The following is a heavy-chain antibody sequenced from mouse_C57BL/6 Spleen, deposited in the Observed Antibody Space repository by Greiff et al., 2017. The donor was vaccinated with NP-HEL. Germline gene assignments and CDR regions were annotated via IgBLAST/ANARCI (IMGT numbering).Heavy chain of an antibody. J-gene: IGHJ1*03. CDR1: GYAFSSYW. CDR3: ARRDYYGSSDGYFDV. Sequence: VQLQQSGAELVKPGASVKISCKASGYAFSSYWMNWVKQRPGKGLEWIGQIYPGDGDTNYNGKFKGKATLTADKSSSAAYMQLSSLTSEDSAVYFCARRDYYGSSDGYFDVWGTGTTVTVSS. V-gene: IGHV1-80*01. D-gene: IGHD1-1*01. CDR2: IYPGDGDT.